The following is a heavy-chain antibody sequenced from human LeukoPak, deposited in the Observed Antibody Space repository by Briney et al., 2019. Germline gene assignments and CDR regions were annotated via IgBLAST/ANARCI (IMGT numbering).Heavy chain of an antibody. CDR3: ARVIFSYYSYGMDV. CDR2: ISAYNGNT. D-gene: IGHD3-9*01. J-gene: IGHJ6*02. Sequence: ASVKVSCKASGYTFTSYGISWVRQAPGQGLEWMGWISAYNGNTNYAQKLQGRVTMTTDTSTSTAYMELRSLRSDDTAVYYCARVIFSYYSYGMDVWGQGTTVTVPS. V-gene: IGHV1-18*01. CDR1: GYTFTSYG.